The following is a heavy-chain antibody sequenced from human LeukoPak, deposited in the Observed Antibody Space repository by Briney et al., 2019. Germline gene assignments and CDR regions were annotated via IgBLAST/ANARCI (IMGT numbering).Heavy chain of an antibody. CDR1: GYTFTGYY. Sequence: ASVKVSCKASGYTFTGYYMHWVRQAPGQGLEWMGWINPNSGGTNYAQKFQGRVTMTRDTSISTAYMELSRLRSDDTAVYYCARDFYSVSSGYYPVYFRWGQGTLVTVSS. D-gene: IGHD3-22*01. CDR2: INPNSGGT. J-gene: IGHJ4*02. V-gene: IGHV1-2*02. CDR3: ARDFYSVSSGYYPVYFR.